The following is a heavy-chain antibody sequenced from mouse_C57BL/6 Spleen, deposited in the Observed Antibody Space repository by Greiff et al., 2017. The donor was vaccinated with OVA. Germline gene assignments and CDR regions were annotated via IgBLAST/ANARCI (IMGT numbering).Heavy chain of an antibody. CDR2: IYPRSGNP. Sequence: QVQLQQSGAELARPGASVKLSCKASGYTFTSYGISWVKQRTGQGLEWIGEIYPRSGNPYYNEKFKGKATLTAYKSTSTAYMWLRSLTSEDSAVYFCARRGNIYYGTSYYFDYWGQGTTLTVSS. V-gene: IGHV1-81*01. CDR3: ARRGNIYYGTSYYFDY. D-gene: IGHD2-1*01. CDR1: GYTFTSYG. J-gene: IGHJ2*01.